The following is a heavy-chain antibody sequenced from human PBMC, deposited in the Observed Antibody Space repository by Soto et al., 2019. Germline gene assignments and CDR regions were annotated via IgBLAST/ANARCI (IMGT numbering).Heavy chain of an antibody. CDR3: ARDRAFCSGTNCRRGSIYYYYMDV. D-gene: IGHD2-2*01. Sequence: EVHLVESGGGLVQPGGSLRLSCAASGFTFSGHWMSWVHQAPGKGLEWVAHIKQDGSETFYVGSVKGRFTISRDNAKNSLYLQMNSLRAEDTALYYCARDRAFCSGTNCRRGSIYYYYMDVWGNGTTVTVSS. V-gene: IGHV3-7*01. J-gene: IGHJ6*03. CDR2: IKQDGSET. CDR1: GFTFSGHW.